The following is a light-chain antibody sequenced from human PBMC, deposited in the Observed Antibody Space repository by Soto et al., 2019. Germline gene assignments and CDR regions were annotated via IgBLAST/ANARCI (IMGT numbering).Light chain of an antibody. CDR1: SSDVGSYKF. CDR3: CSYAGSRDHYV. J-gene: IGLJ1*01. CDR2: EVS. Sequence: QSVLTQPASVSGSPGQSITISCTGTSSDVGSYKFVSWYQHHPGKAPKLLIYEVSERPSGVSYRFSGSKSGNTASLTISGLQAGDEADYYCCSYAGSRDHYVFGTGTKLTVL. V-gene: IGLV2-23*02.